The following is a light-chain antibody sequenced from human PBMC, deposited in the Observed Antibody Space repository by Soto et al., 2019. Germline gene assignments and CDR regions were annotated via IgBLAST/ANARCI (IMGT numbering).Light chain of an antibody. CDR1: SSNIGTGYD. CDR3: QSYDSSLSGWL. J-gene: IGLJ3*02. Sequence: QSVLTQPPSVSGAPGQRVTISCTGSSSNIGTGYDVHWYQQLPGTAPKLLIYGNDNRAPGVPDRFSGSRSDTSASLAITGLQGDDEADYYCQSYDSSLSGWLFGGGTKLTVL. V-gene: IGLV1-40*01. CDR2: GND.